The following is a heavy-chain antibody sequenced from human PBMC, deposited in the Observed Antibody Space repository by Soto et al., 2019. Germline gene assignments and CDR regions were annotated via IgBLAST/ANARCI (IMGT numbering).Heavy chain of an antibody. CDR2: IYYSGST. D-gene: IGHD3-9*01. CDR3: AMLRYFDWAHDY. V-gene: IGHV4-31*03. J-gene: IGHJ4*02. CDR1: GGSISSGGYY. Sequence: PSETLSLTCTVSGGSISSGGYYWTWIRQHPGKGLEWIGYIYYSGSTYYNPSLKSRVTISVDTSKNQFSLRLSSVTAADTAVYYCAMLRYFDWAHDYWGQGTLVT.